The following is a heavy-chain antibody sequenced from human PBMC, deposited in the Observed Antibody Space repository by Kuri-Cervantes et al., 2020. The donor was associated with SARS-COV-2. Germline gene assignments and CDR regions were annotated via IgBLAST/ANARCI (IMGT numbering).Heavy chain of an antibody. Sequence: SETLSLTCTVSGGSISSHYWSWIRQPPGKGLEWIGYIYYSGSTNYNPSLKSRVTISVDTSKNQFSLKLSSVTAADTAVYYCARGGIAAAGWVDWFDPWGQGTLVTVSS. CDR2: IYYSGST. V-gene: IGHV4-59*11. D-gene: IGHD6-13*01. J-gene: IGHJ5*02. CDR1: GGSISSHY. CDR3: ARGGIAAAGWVDWFDP.